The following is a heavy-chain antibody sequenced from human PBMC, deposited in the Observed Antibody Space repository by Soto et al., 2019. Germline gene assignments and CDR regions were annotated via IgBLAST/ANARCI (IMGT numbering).Heavy chain of an antibody. CDR2: IYYSGST. Sequence: PSETLSPTCTVSGGSISSGDYYWSWIRQPPGKGLEWIGYIYYSGSTYYNPSLKSRVTISVDTSKNQFSLKLSSVTAADTAVYYCARDRGGSYYVSYWFDPWGQGTLVTVSS. CDR1: GGSISSGDYY. V-gene: IGHV4-30-4*01. D-gene: IGHD1-26*01. J-gene: IGHJ5*02. CDR3: ARDRGGSYYVSYWFDP.